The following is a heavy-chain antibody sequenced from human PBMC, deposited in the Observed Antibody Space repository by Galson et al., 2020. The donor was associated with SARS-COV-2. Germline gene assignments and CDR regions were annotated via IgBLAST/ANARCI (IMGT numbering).Heavy chain of an antibody. CDR2: IHYRGST. CDR3: ARSGGSGSYLLYYGVDV. Sequence: SQTLSLTRTVSVGPISSLSYYCGWSRQPPGKGLELIGSIHYRGSTYYNPSLKSRVTISVDTSKNQFSLSLNSVTAADTDVYYCARSGGSGSYLLYYGVDVWGQGTTVTVSS. D-gene: IGHD3-10*01. CDR1: VGPISSLSYY. J-gene: IGHJ6*02. V-gene: IGHV4-39*07.